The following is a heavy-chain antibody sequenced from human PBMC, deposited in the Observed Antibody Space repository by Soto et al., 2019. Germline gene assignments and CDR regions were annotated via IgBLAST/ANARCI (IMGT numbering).Heavy chain of an antibody. CDR2: ISSSSSTI. V-gene: IGHV3-48*01. CDR1: GFTFSSYS. CDR3: ARDGGNYAVHPLSGYYFDY. J-gene: IGHJ4*02. D-gene: IGHD4-4*01. Sequence: PGGSLRLSCAASGFTFSSYSMNWVRQDPGKGLEWVSYISSSSSTIYYADSVKGRFTISRDNAKNSLYLQMNSLRAEDTAVYYCARDGGNYAVHPLSGYYFDYWGQGTLVTAPQ.